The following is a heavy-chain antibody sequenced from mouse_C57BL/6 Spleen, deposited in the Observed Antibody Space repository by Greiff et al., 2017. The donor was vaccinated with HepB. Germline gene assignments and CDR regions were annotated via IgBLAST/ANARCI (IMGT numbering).Heavy chain of an antibody. J-gene: IGHJ3*01. CDR1: GYAFTNYL. V-gene: IGHV1-54*01. Sequence: QVQLKESGAELVRPGTSVKVSCKASGYAFTNYLIEWVKQRPGQGLEWIGVINPGSGGTNYNEKFKGKATLTADKSSSTAYMQLSSLTSEDSAVYFCARSRTSWFAYWGQGTLVTVSA. CDR3: ARSRTSWFAY. CDR2: INPGSGGT.